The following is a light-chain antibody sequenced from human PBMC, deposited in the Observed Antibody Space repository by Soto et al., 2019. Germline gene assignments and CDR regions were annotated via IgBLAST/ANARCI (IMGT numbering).Light chain of an antibody. CDR3: QQSYSTPWM. Sequence: DIQMTHSPSSLSASVGDRVTITCRASQSISSYLNWYQQKPGKAPKLLIYAASSLQSGVPSRFSGSGSGTDFTLTISSLQPEDFATYYCQQSYSTPWMFGQGTRWIS. J-gene: IGKJ1*01. V-gene: IGKV1-39*01. CDR2: AAS. CDR1: QSISSY.